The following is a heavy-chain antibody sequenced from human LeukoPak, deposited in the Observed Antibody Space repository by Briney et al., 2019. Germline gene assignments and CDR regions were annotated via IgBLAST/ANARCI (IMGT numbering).Heavy chain of an antibody. CDR2: ISWNSGSI. D-gene: IGHD3-22*01. CDR3: AKGPSYYDSSSYPYYYYGTDV. CDR1: GFTFDDYV. V-gene: IGHV3-9*01. Sequence: GGSLRLSCAASGFTFDDYVMHWVRQAPGKGLEWVSGISWNSGSIGYADSVKGRFTISRDNAKNSLYLQMNGLRAEDTALYYCAKGPSYYDSSSYPYYYYGTDVWGQGTTVTVSS. J-gene: IGHJ6*02.